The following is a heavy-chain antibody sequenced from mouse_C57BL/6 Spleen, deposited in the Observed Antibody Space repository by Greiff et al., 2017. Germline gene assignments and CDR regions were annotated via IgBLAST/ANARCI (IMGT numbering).Heavy chain of an antibody. CDR2: IYPGDGDT. Sequence: QVQLQQSGAELVKPGASVKISCKASGYAFSSYWMNWVKQRPGKGLEWIGQIYPGDGDTNYNGQFKGKATLTADKSSSTAYMQLSRLTSEDSAVYFCARSSYDYAMDYWGQGTSVTVSS. D-gene: IGHD1-1*01. J-gene: IGHJ4*01. CDR3: ARSSYDYAMDY. V-gene: IGHV1-80*01. CDR1: GYAFSSYW.